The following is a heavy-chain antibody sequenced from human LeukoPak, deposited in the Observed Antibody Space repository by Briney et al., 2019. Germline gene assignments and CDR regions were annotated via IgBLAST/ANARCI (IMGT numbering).Heavy chain of an antibody. J-gene: IGHJ3*02. CDR2: ISAYNGNT. V-gene: IGHV1-18*01. CDR1: GYTFTSYG. Sequence: ASVKVSCKASGYTFTSYGISWVRQAPGQGGEWMGWISAYNGNTNYAQKLQGRVTMTTDTSTSTAYMELRSLRSDDTAVYYCARGSIGWYDYDAFDIWGQGTMVTVSS. D-gene: IGHD6-19*01. CDR3: ARGSIGWYDYDAFDI.